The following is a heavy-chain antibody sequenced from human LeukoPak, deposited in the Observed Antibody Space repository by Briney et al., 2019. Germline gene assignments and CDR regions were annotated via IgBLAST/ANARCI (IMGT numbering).Heavy chain of an antibody. D-gene: IGHD2-15*01. J-gene: IGHJ4*02. CDR1: GGSISNSSYY. V-gene: IGHV4-39*01. CDR2: IYYSGST. Sequence: SETLSLTCAVSGGSISNSSYYWGWIRQPPGKGLEWIGGIYYSGSTYYNPSLKSRVTISVDTSRNQFSLKLSSVTAADTAVYYCARLISGAAPRFDYWGQGTLVTVSS. CDR3: ARLISGAAPRFDY.